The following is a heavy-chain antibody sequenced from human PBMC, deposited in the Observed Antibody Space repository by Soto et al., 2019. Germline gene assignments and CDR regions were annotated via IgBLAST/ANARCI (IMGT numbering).Heavy chain of an antibody. CDR1: GGSISSYY. V-gene: IGHV4-59*08. J-gene: IGHJ4*02. D-gene: IGHD3-16*01. Sequence: QVQLQESGPGLVKPSETLSLTCTVSGGSISSYYWSWIRQPPGKGLEWIGYIYYSGSTNYNPSLKSRVTISVDTSKNQFSLKLSSVTAADTAVYYYARQWGKQWAYWGQGTLVTVSS. CDR2: IYYSGST. CDR3: ARQWGKQWAY.